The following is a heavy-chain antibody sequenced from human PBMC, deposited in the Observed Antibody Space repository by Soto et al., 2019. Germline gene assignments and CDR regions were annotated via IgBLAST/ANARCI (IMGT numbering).Heavy chain of an antibody. J-gene: IGHJ3*02. CDR1: GFTFSSYG. Sequence: GGSLRLSCAASGFTFSSYGMHWVRQAPGKGLEWVAVISYDGSNKYYADSVKGRFTISRDNSKNTLYLKMNSLRAEDTAVYYCEMGDSSGYYLGAFDIWGQGTMVTVSS. V-gene: IGHV3-30*03. CDR3: EMGDSSGYYLGAFDI. CDR2: ISYDGSNK. D-gene: IGHD3-22*01.